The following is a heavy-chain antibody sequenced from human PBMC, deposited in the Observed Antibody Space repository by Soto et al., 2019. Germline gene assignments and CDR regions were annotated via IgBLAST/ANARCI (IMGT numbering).Heavy chain of an antibody. J-gene: IGHJ3*02. D-gene: IGHD1-20*01. CDR2: IYYSGST. Sequence: SETLSLTCTVSAGSIISYYGSRIRQPPGKGLEWVGYIYYSGSTNYNPSLKSRVTISVDTSKNQFSLKLSSVTAADTDVYDCARRYGTAFDIWGQGTMVTVSS. CDR1: AGSIISYY. V-gene: IGHV4-59*08. CDR3: ARRYGTAFDI.